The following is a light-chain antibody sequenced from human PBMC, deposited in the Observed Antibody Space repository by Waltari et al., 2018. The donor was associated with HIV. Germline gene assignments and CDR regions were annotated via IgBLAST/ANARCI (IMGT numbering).Light chain of an antibody. Sequence: EIVLTQSPATLSLSPGERATLSCRASQSVSSYLACYQQKPGQAPRLLIYDASNGATGIPAMFSGSGSETDFTLTISSLEPEDVAVYYCQQRSNWPPTFGGGTKVEIK. CDR1: QSVSSY. J-gene: IGKJ4*01. V-gene: IGKV3-11*01. CDR2: DAS. CDR3: QQRSNWPPT.